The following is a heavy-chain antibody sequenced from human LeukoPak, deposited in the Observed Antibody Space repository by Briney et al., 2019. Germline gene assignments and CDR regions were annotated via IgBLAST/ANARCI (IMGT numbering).Heavy chain of an antibody. V-gene: IGHV3-74*01. J-gene: IGHJ4*02. Sequence: GGSLRLSCAASGFTFSNYWMHWVRQAPGKGPVWVSRITSDGSSTRYADSVKGRFTIYRDNVKNTLFLQMSSLRAEDTAMYYCARDGSLPDYWGQGTLVTVSS. CDR3: ARDGSLPDY. D-gene: IGHD1-26*01. CDR2: ITSDGSST. CDR1: GFTFSNYW.